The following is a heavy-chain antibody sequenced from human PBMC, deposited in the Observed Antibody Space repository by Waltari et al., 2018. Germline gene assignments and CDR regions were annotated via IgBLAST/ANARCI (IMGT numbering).Heavy chain of an antibody. J-gene: IGHJ4*02. CDR3: AKDLGDGGNYHFDY. CDR1: GFTFSNYG. CDR2: IWYDGNNK. D-gene: IGHD2-21*02. V-gene: IGHV3-30*18. Sequence: QVQLVESGGGVVQPGRSLRLSCAASGFTFSNYGMHWVRQAPGKGLEWGAVIWYDGNNKYYADSVMGRFTIARDNSKNTLYVQMISLRAEDTAMYYCAKDLGDGGNYHFDYWGQGTLVTVSS.